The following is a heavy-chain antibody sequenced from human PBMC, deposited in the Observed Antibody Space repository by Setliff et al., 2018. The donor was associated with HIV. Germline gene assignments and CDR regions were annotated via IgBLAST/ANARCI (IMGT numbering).Heavy chain of an antibody. CDR3: ARLGSGWSDSHYYAMDV. J-gene: IGHJ6*02. Sequence: ASVKVSCKASGYTFLTYGISWVRQAPGHGLEWMGWISPYNGHTNYAQNFQGRVTMTTDTSTSRAYMELRSLRSDDTAAYFCARLGSGWSDSHYYAMDVWGQGTTVTVSS. V-gene: IGHV1-18*01. CDR2: ISPYNGHT. D-gene: IGHD6-19*01. CDR1: GYTFLTYG.